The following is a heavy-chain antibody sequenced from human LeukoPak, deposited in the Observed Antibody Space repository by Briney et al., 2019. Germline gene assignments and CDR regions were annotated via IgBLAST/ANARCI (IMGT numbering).Heavy chain of an antibody. CDR3: ARDITTGILALDY. Sequence: GRSLRLSCAASGFTFSNSGMSWVRQAPGKGLVWVAVKWYDGSNKYYADSVKGRFTISRDNSRNTLYLQMNSLRAEDTAVYYCARDITTGILALDYWGQGTLVTVSS. V-gene: IGHV3-33*01. CDR1: GFTFSNSG. CDR2: KWYDGSNK. D-gene: IGHD1-1*01. J-gene: IGHJ4*02.